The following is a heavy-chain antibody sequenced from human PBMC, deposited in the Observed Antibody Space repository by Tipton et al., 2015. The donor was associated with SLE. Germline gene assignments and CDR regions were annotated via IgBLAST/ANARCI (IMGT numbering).Heavy chain of an antibody. Sequence: SLRLSCAASGFTVSSNYMTWVRQAPGKGLEWVSVMYGGGGTYYADAVKGRFTISRDESKNTVYLQMNSLRAEDSAMYYCAKDLVLTYWGQGTLVTFSS. V-gene: IGHV3-53*01. CDR3: AKDLVLTY. J-gene: IGHJ4*02. CDR2: MYGGGGT. CDR1: GFTVSSNY. D-gene: IGHD2-8*02.